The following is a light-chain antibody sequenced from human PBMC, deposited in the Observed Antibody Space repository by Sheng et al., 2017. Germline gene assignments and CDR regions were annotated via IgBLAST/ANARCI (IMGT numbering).Light chain of an antibody. J-gene: IGKJ4*01. Sequence: DIVMTQSPLSLPVTPGEPASISCRSSQSLLHSNGYNYLDWYLQKPGQSPQLLIYLGSNRASGVPDRFSGSGSGTDFTLKISRVEAGDVGVYYCMQALQTRVTFGGGTKVEIK. CDR1: QSLLHSNGYNY. V-gene: IGKV2-28*01. CDR3: MQALQTRVT. CDR2: LGS.